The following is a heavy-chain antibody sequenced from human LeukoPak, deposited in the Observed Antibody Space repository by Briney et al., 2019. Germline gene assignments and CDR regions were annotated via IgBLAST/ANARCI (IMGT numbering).Heavy chain of an antibody. D-gene: IGHD6-13*01. CDR3: AKDGGSGNRQQLGY. V-gene: IGHV3-23*01. CDR1: GFTFSSYT. J-gene: IGHJ4*02. CDR2: IGSGGTT. Sequence: GGSLRLSCAASGFTFSSYTMSWVSQAPGKGLEWVSSIGSGGTTYYADSVKGRFTISRDNSKNTLYLQMTSLRAEDTAVYYCAKDGGSGNRQQLGYWGQGSLVTVSS.